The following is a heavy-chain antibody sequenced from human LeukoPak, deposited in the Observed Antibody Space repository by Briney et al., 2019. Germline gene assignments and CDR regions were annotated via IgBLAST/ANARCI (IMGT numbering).Heavy chain of an antibody. V-gene: IGHV4-59*01. CDR3: ARSYSTMVRGPSNRNYYYYYMDV. CDR1: GGSFSGYY. CDR2: IYYSGST. J-gene: IGHJ6*03. D-gene: IGHD3-10*01. Sequence: SETLSLTCAVYGGSFSGYYWSWIRQPPGKGLEWIGYIYYSGSTNYNPSLQSRVTISVDTSKNQFSLKLGSVTAADTAVHYCARSYSTMVRGPSNRNYYYYYMDVWGKGTTVTISS.